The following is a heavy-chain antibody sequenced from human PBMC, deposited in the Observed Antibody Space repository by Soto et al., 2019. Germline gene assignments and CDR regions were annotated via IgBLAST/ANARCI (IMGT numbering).Heavy chain of an antibody. V-gene: IGHV1-18*04. D-gene: IGHD2-2*01. Sequence: ASVKVSCKASGYNFMPYGVNWVRQAPGQGLEWMGWISPWKGNTNYAQSFQGRVTMTTDTSTSTAYMELRSLTSDDTAVYYCARRYCSSTSCCFDIWGQGTMVT. J-gene: IGHJ3*02. CDR3: ARRYCSSTSCCFDI. CDR2: ISPWKGNT. CDR1: GYNFMPYG.